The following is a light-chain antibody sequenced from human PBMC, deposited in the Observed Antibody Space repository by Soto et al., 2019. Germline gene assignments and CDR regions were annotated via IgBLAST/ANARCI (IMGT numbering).Light chain of an antibody. J-gene: IGKJ1*01. Sequence: EIVLTQSPATLSLSPGERATLSCRASQSVRSTYLAWYQKKPGQAPRLLIYDASSTATGIPDRFCGSGSGTDFTLTIRRLEPEDFAVYYCQQYGTFPPTFGQGTKVDIK. V-gene: IGKV3-20*01. CDR3: QQYGTFPPT. CDR1: QSVRSTY. CDR2: DAS.